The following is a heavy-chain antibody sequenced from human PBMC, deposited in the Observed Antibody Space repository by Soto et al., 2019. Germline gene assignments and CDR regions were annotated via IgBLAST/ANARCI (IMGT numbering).Heavy chain of an antibody. J-gene: IGHJ6*02. Sequence: EVQLVESGGGVVQPGGSLRLSCAASGFTFSNFAMHWLRQAPGKGLECVSVISDNGDTTYYATSVKDRFTISRDDSKNSMYLEMDRRRADDMAVYYFARDWRANAWGRGPTVVVSS. V-gene: IGHV3-64*01. CDR2: ISDNGDTT. CDR1: GFTFSNFA. CDR3: ARDWRANA.